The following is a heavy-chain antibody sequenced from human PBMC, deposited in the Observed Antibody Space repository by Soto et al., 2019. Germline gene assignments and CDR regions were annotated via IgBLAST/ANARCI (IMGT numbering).Heavy chain of an antibody. V-gene: IGHV4-4*02. Sequence: QVQLQESGPGLLKPSGTLFLTCAVSGASVSSGNWWSWVRQPPGKGLEWIGEMHPRGNTNYNPSLKSRVSVSVDKSKNQVTSHLNSLTAADTAVYFCARHGDYFFDFWGQGTLVIVS. J-gene: IGHJ4*02. D-gene: IGHD2-21*01. CDR1: GASVSSGNW. CDR2: MHPRGNT. CDR3: ARHGDYFFDF.